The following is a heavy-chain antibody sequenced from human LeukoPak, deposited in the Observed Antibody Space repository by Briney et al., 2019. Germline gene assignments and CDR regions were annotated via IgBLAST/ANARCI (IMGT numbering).Heavy chain of an antibody. D-gene: IGHD6-19*01. V-gene: IGHV3-30*04. Sequence: QSGRSLRLSCAASGFTFSSYAMHWVRQAPGKGLEWVAVISYDGSNKYYADSVKGRFTISRDNSKSTLYLQMNSLRAEDTAVYYCASPGYSSGWYGVEYYYYGMDVWGQGTTVTVSS. J-gene: IGHJ6*02. CDR3: ASPGYSSGWYGVEYYYYGMDV. CDR2: ISYDGSNK. CDR1: GFTFSSYA.